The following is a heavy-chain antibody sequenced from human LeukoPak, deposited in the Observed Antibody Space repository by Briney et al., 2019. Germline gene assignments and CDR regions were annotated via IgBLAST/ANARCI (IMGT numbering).Heavy chain of an antibody. D-gene: IGHD2-2*01. J-gene: IGHJ6*03. Sequence: PSETLSLTCSVSDYSIISTYCWGWIRQPPGKGLEWIGYIYHSGSTYYNPSLKSRVTISVDRSKNQFSLKLSSVTAADTAVYYCARALYCSSTSCHGGYYYYMDVWGKGTTVTVSS. V-gene: IGHV4-38-2*02. CDR2: IYHSGST. CDR3: ARALYCSSTSCHGGYYYYMDV. CDR1: DYSIISTYC.